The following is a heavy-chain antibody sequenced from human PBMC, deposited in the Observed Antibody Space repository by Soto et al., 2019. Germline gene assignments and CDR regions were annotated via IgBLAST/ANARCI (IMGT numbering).Heavy chain of an antibody. D-gene: IGHD5-18*01. V-gene: IGHV3-30-3*01. CDR3: ARADTSMVFDY. CDR2: ISDDGSNK. CDR1: GFTFSSYA. J-gene: IGHJ4*02. Sequence: GGSLRLSCAASGFTFSSYAMDWVRQAPGKGLEWVAVISDDGSNKYYADSVKGRFTISRDNSKNTLYLQMNSLRAEDTAVYYCARADTSMVFDYWGQGTLVTVSS.